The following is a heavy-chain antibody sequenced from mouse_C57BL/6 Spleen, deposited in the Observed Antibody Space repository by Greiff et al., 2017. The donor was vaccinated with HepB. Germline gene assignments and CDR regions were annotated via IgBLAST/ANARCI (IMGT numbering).Heavy chain of an antibody. J-gene: IGHJ1*03. CDR1: GYAFSSSW. CDR3: ARGYAGYVEV. D-gene: IGHD1-2*01. CDR2: IYPGDGDT. Sequence: QVQLQQSGPELVKPGASVKISCKASGYAFSSSWMNWVKQRPGKGLEWIGRIYPGDGDTNYNGKFKGKATLTADKSSSTSSMQLSNLTSEDSAVYFCARGYAGYVEVWGTGTAVSVSS. V-gene: IGHV1-82*01.